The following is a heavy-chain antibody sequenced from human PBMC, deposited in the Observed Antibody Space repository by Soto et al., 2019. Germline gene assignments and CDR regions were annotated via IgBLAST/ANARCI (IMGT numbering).Heavy chain of an antibody. CDR2: IYYSGST. Sequence: SQTLCHPCTGSAGTLSPGAYFGSCIRQPPGKGLEWIGYIYYSGSTYYNPSLKSRVTMSVDTSKNQFSLKLTSVTAVDTAVYFCASREIQGPIYYCGQRTLVT. J-gene: IGHJ1*01. D-gene: IGHD1-26*01. V-gene: IGHV4-30-4*01. CDR3: ASREIQGPIYY. CDR1: AGTLSPGAYF.